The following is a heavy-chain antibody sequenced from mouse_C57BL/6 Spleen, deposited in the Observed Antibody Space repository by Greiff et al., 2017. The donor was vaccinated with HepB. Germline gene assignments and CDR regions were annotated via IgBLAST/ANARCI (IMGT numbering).Heavy chain of an antibody. CDR3: ARDDGYYVGY. J-gene: IGHJ2*01. V-gene: IGHV5-17*01. CDR2: ISSGSSTI. Sequence: EVQLVESGGGLVKPGGSLKLSCAASGFTFSDYGMHLVRQAPEKGLEWVAYISSGSSTIYYADTVKGRFTISRDNAKNTLFLQMTSLRSEDTAMYYCARDDGYYVGYWGQGTTLTVSS. CDR1: GFTFSDYG. D-gene: IGHD2-3*01.